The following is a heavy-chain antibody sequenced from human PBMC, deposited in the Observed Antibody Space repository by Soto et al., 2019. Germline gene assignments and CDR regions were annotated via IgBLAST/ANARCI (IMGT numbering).Heavy chain of an antibody. CDR2: IYYSGST. CDR3: ARVGYYYDSSGSSRPNKPFDI. D-gene: IGHD3-22*01. Sequence: PSETLSLTCTVSGGSISSYYWSWIRQPPGKGLEWIGYIYYSGSTNYNPSLKSRVTISVDTSKNQFSLKLSSVTAADTAVYYCARVGYYYDSSGSSRPNKPFDIWGQGTMVTV. V-gene: IGHV4-59*01. J-gene: IGHJ3*02. CDR1: GGSISSYY.